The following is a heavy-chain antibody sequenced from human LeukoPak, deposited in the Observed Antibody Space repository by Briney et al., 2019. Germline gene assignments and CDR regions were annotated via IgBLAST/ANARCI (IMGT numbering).Heavy chain of an antibody. D-gene: IGHD3-22*01. CDR1: GASFSSGDRY. V-gene: IGHV4-31*03. CDR2: LHPSGNL. Sequence: SETLSLTCTVSGASFSSGDRYWHWLRQSPGKGLEWIGSLHPSGNLYNNPSLESRVTMSVDTSKNQCSLNLNSVTAADTAAYFCSRGLDSRKLGYWGQGTLVTVSS. CDR3: SRGLDSRKLGY. J-gene: IGHJ4*02.